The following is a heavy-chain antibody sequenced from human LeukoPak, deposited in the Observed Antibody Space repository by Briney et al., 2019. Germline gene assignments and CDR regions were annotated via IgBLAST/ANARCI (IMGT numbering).Heavy chain of an antibody. CDR1: GGSITNYY. V-gene: IGHV4-59*08. CDR3: AKGQSSSGWYEVPLDY. J-gene: IGHJ4*02. D-gene: IGHD6-19*01. CDR2: SYYNGNT. Sequence: PSETLSLTCTVSGGSITNYYWSWIRQPPGKGLEWIGFSYYNGNTNYNPSLKSRVTISVDTSKNQFSLKLSSVTAADTAVYYCAKGQSSSGWYEVPLDYWGQGTLVTVSS.